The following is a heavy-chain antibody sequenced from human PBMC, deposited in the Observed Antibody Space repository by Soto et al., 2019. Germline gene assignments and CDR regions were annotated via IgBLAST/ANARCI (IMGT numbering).Heavy chain of an antibody. CDR1: GFTFSSYS. V-gene: IGHV3-23*01. Sequence: GGSLRLSCAASGFTFSSYSMTWVRQAPGKGLEWVSGISDSGGITYYADSVKGRFTISRDNAKNSLYLQMNSLRDEDTAVYYCARPEYSSSSYGMDVWGQGTTVTVSS. J-gene: IGHJ6*02. CDR2: ISDSGGIT. CDR3: ARPEYSSSSYGMDV. D-gene: IGHD6-6*01.